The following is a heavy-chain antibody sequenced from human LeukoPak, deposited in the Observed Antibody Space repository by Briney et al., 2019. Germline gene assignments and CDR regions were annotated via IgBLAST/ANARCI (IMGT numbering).Heavy chain of an antibody. CDR1: VFTSSRFTFNGDS. D-gene: IGHD3-3*02. Sequence: GGCLRLSCVASVFTSSRFTFNGDSVSWVREAPGKILEWVVNINEYGSEKYYADSVKGRFAIPRDHAKNSLYLQVNTLRVEDTAVYHCARDAFETRSLDYWGQGTLVTVSS. J-gene: IGHJ4*02. CDR2: INEYGSEK. CDR3: ARDAFETRSLDY. V-gene: IGHV3-7*01.